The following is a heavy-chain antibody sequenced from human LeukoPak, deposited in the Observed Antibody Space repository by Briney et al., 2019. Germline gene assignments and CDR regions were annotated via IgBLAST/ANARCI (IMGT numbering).Heavy chain of an antibody. CDR3: ARHDCTSTSCQYFYGMDV. CDR1: GGSISSGDYY. CDR2: IYYSGST. V-gene: IGHV4-30-4*01. Sequence: SQTLSLTCTVSGGSISSGDYYWSWIRQPPGTGLEWIGYIYYSGSTYYNPSLKSRVTMSVDTSKNQFSLKLTSVTATDTAVYYCARHDCTSTSCQYFYGMDVWGQGTTVTVSS. J-gene: IGHJ6*02. D-gene: IGHD2-2*01.